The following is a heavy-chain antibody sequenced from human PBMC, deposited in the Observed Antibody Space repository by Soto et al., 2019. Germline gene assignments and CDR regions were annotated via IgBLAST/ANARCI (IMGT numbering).Heavy chain of an antibody. V-gene: IGHV1-46*01. Sequence: GASVKVSCKESGYTFTSYYMHWVRQAPGQGLEWMGIINPSGGSTSYAQKFQGRVTMTRDTSTSTVYMELSSLRSEDTAVYYCAREREYYYDSSGYYGGYYYYGMDVWGQGTTVTVSS. CDR3: AREREYYYDSSGYYGGYYYYGMDV. J-gene: IGHJ6*02. CDR2: INPSGGST. CDR1: GYTFTSYY. D-gene: IGHD3-22*01.